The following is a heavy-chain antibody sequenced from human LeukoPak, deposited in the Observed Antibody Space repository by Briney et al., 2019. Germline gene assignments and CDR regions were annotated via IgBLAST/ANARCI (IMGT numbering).Heavy chain of an antibody. J-gene: IGHJ4*02. CDR1: GFTFSSYG. V-gene: IGHV3-30*02. D-gene: IGHD4-17*01. CDR2: IRLDGSNK. CDR3: AKEIWPTVTIPGRTYFDY. Sequence: PGGSLKLSCAASGFTFSSYGIHWVRQAPGKGLEWGAFIRLDGSNKYYADSVKGRFTISRANSKNTLYLQMNSLRAEDMAVYYCAKEIWPTVTIPGRTYFDYWGQGALVTVSS.